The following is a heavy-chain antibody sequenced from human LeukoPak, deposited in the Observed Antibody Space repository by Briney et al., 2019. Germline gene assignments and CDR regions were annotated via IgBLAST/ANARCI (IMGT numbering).Heavy chain of an antibody. CDR2: IYSTGSI. Sequence: SETLSLTCVVSAGSINSYYWSWIRQPPGKGLEWIGYIYSTGSINYNPSLQSRVTISVDTSKNQFSLKLRSVTAADTAVYYCARVASSSWFRDGYYGMDVWGQGTTVTVSS. J-gene: IGHJ6*02. CDR1: AGSINSYY. V-gene: IGHV4-59*01. CDR3: ARVASSSWFRDGYYGMDV. D-gene: IGHD6-13*01.